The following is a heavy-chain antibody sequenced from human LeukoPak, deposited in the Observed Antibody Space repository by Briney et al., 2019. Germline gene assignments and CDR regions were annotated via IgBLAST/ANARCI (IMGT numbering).Heavy chain of an antibody. CDR3: AQLAKCYGDCYSFDF. J-gene: IGHJ4*02. CDR2: IEYNGYT. D-gene: IGHD2-21*02. V-gene: IGHV4-59*11. CDR1: GDSISGHP. Sequence: SETLSLTCAVSGDSISGHPWSWIRQPPGKGLDYIGFIEYNGYTNYNPSLKSRVTISADTSKNQLSLNLNSVTSADAAVYYCAQLAKCYGDCYSFDFWGQGILVAVSS.